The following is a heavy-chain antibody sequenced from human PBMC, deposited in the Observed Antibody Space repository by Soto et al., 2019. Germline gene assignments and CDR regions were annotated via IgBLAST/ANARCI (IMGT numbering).Heavy chain of an antibody. CDR2: INYSGST. D-gene: IGHD3-3*01. J-gene: IGHJ4*02. V-gene: IGHV4-39*01. Sequence: QLQLQESGPGLVKPSETLSLTCTVSGGSISSSNSYWGWIRQPPGKGLEWIGSINYSGSTYYNPPLKSRSTRAPDASKNQFSLKMSSVTASDAAVYFCAKSAFSSGYPVVDYWGQGTMASVSS. CDR1: GGSISSSNSY. CDR3: AKSAFSSGYPVVDY.